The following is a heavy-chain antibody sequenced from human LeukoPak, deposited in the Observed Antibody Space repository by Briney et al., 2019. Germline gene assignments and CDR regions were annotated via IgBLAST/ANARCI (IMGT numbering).Heavy chain of an antibody. CDR2: ISYDGSKK. D-gene: IGHD3-16*02. J-gene: IGHJ4*02. V-gene: IGHV3-30*14. CDR3: ARDLATRQRTGLYDS. CDR1: GFTFSTYA. Sequence: GGSLRLSCAASGFTFSTYAMHWVRQAPGKGLEWVAAISYDGSKKHYADSVKGRITISRDNSRNTLYLQMNSLRAEDTAVYYCARDLATRQRTGLYDSWGQGALVTVSS.